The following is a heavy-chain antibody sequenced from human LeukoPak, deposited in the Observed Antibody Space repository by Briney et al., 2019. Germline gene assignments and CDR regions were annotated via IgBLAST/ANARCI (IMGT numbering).Heavy chain of an antibody. CDR2: INHSGST. Sequence: SETLSLTCAVYGGSFSGYYWSWIRQPPGKGLEWIGEINHSGSTNYNPSLKSRVTISVDTSKNQFSLKLSSVTAADTALYYCAGYGSESYYKAFDYWGQGTLVTASS. CDR3: AGYGSESYYKAFDY. CDR1: GGSFSGYY. J-gene: IGHJ4*02. D-gene: IGHD3-10*01. V-gene: IGHV4-34*01.